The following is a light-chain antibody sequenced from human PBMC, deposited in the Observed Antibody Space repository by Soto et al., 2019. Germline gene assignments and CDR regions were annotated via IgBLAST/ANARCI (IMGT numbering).Light chain of an antibody. CDR3: QQYNSYSLT. CDR2: KAS. CDR1: QSISSW. J-gene: IGKJ4*01. V-gene: IGKV1-5*03. Sequence: DIQMTQSPSTVSASVGDRVTITCRASQSISSWLAWYQQKPGKAPKLLIYKASSLESGVPSRFSGSGSGTEFTLTISSLQPDDFATYYCQQYNSYSLTFGGGTKVEIK.